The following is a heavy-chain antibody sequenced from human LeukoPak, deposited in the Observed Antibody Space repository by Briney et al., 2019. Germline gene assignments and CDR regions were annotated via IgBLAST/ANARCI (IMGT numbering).Heavy chain of an antibody. J-gene: IGHJ4*02. Sequence: PSETLSLTCTVSGVSISSSYWSWIRQPPGKGLGWIGYFYYSGNTNYNPSLKSRVTMSVDTSKNQFSLNLRSVTAADTAVFYCARLRFWSGYPFFDSWGQGTLVTVS. CDR1: GVSISSSY. CDR2: FYYSGNT. CDR3: ARLRFWSGYPFFDS. D-gene: IGHD3-3*01. V-gene: IGHV4-59*01.